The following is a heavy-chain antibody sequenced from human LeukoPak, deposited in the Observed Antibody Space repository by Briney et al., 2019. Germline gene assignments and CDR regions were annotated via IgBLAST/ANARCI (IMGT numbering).Heavy chain of an antibody. CDR1: GFTFSSYA. V-gene: IGHV3-30*04. D-gene: IGHD3-3*01. Sequence: GGSLRLSCVASGFTFSSYAMHWVRQAPGKGLEWVAVISYDGSYMSYADSVKGRFTISRDNSKNTLYVQMNSLRAEDTAVYYCARGQHWRVESHAFDIWGQGTMVTVSS. J-gene: IGHJ3*02. CDR3: ARGQHWRVESHAFDI. CDR2: ISYDGSYM.